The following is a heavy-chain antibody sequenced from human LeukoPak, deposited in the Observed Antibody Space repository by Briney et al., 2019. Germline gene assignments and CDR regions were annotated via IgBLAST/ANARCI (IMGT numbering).Heavy chain of an antibody. J-gene: IGHJ3*02. CDR1: GFTFSSYW. CDR3: ARTSGSYDAFDI. CDR2: IKQDGSEK. V-gene: IGHV3-7*01. Sequence: GGSLRLSCAASGFTFSSYWMSWVRQAPGKGREWVANIKQDGSEKYYVDSVKGRFTLSRDNAKNSLYLQMNSLRAEDTAVYYCARTSGSYDAFDIWGEGTMVTVSS. D-gene: IGHD1-26*01.